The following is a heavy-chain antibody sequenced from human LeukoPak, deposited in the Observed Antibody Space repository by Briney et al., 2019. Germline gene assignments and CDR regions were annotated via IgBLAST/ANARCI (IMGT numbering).Heavy chain of an antibody. Sequence: PGGGPRLPLAASRFSLRHYSLYLGRPAPRKGVEWVSYISSSSSTIYYADSVKGRFTISRDNAKNSLYLQMNSLRAEDTAVYYCARDYSSIWNYWGQGTLVTVSS. CDR2: ISSSSSTI. V-gene: IGHV3-48*01. CDR1: RFSLRHYS. D-gene: IGHD6-13*01. CDR3: ARDYSSIWNY. J-gene: IGHJ4*02.